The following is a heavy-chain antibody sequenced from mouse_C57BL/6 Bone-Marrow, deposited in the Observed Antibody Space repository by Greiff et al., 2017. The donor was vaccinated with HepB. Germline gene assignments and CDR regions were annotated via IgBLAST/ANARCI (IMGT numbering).Heavy chain of an antibody. J-gene: IGHJ4*01. D-gene: IGHD3-2*02. V-gene: IGHV1-55*01. Sequence: QVQLQQPGAELVKPGASVKMSCKASGYTFTSYWITWVKQRPGQGLEWIGDIYPGSGSTNYNEKFKSKATLTVDTSSSTAYMQLSSLTSEDSAVYYCARKEVDSSASYAMDYWGQGTSVTVSS. CDR1: GYTFTSYW. CDR2: IYPGSGST. CDR3: ARKEVDSSASYAMDY.